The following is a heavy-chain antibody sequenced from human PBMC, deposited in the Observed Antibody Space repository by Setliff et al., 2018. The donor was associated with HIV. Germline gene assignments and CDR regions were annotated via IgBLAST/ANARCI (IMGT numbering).Heavy chain of an antibody. V-gene: IGHV1-18*01. J-gene: IGHJ4*02. CDR1: GYTFTSYG. CDR3: ARDRLNVYSSAWGVGY. Sequence: EASVKVSCKASGYTFTSYGISWVRQAPGQGLEWMGWISGYNGNTNFAQKLQGRVTMTTDTSTSTAYMELRSLRSDDTAVYYCARDRLNVYSSAWGVGYWGQGTLVTVSS. CDR2: ISGYNGNT. D-gene: IGHD6-6*01.